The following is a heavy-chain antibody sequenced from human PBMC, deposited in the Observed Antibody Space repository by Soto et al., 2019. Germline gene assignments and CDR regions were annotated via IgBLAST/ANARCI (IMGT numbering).Heavy chain of an antibody. Sequence: PGGSLRLSCVVSGLTFSDYGFHWVRQAPGKGLDWVAAISYDGSFVYYADSVRGRFTISRDNSRNTLDLQMNTLRHEDTAVYYCAKERGRNRNFAMDVWGHGTSVTVSS. D-gene: IGHD1-1*01. CDR2: ISYDGSFV. CDR1: GLTFSDYG. V-gene: IGHV3-30*18. CDR3: AKERGRNRNFAMDV. J-gene: IGHJ6*02.